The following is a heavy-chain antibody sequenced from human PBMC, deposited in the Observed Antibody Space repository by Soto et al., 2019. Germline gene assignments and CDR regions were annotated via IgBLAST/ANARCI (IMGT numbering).Heavy chain of an antibody. V-gene: IGHV1-8*01. CDR3: ARVILGYYPNWFDP. Sequence: QVQLVQSGAEVKKPGASVKVSCKASGYTFTSYDINWVRQATGQGLEWMGWMNPNSGNTGYAQKFQGRVTMTRNTSLSPAYMELRSLRSEDTAVYYCARVILGYYPNWFDPWGQGTLVTVSS. J-gene: IGHJ5*02. CDR1: GYTFTSYD. CDR2: MNPNSGNT. D-gene: IGHD1-26*01.